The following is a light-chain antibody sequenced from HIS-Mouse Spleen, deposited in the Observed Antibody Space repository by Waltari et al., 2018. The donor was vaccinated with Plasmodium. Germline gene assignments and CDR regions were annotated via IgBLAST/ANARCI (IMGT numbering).Light chain of an antibody. CDR2: GAS. J-gene: IGKJ3*01. V-gene: IGKV3-15*01. CDR3: QPYNNWSFT. Sequence: EIVMTQSPATLSVSQGERATPPRRASQSVRSNLAWYQQKPRQAPRLLIYGASTRATGIPARFSGSVSGTEFTLTISSLQSEDFAVYYCQPYNNWSFTFGPGTTVDIK. CDR1: QSVRSN.